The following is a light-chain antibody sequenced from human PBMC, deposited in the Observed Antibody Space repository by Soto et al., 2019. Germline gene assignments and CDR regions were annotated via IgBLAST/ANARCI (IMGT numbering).Light chain of an antibody. Sequence: DSHVTRGPATLSTSVVYRVTITFRASQSISSWLAWYQQKPGKAPKXLIYDVSNLESGVPSRFRGSGSGTEFTLTISSLQPDDSATDYCQQSSSFCRFGQGT. CDR3: QQSSSFCR. V-gene: IGKV1-5*01. J-gene: IGKJ1*01. CDR1: QSISSW. CDR2: DVS.